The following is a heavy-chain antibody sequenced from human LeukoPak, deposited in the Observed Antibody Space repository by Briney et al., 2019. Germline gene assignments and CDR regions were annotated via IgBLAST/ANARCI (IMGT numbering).Heavy chain of an antibody. D-gene: IGHD6-19*01. V-gene: IGHV4-34*01. J-gene: IGHJ3*02. CDR3: AREIPTRWAPIAVAGTHAFDI. CDR2: INHSGST. Sequence: SETLSLTCAVYGGSFSGYYWSWIRQPPGKGLEWIGEINHSGSTNYNPSLKSRVTISVDTSKNQFSLKLSSVTAADTAVYYCAREIPTRWAPIAVAGTHAFDIWGQGTMVTVSS. CDR1: GGSFSGYY.